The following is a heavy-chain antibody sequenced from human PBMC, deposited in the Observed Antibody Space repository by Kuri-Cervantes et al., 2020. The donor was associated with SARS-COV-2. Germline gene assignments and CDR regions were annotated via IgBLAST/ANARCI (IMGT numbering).Heavy chain of an antibody. CDR3: ARDQRLSGYFDY. V-gene: IGHV3-7*01. Sequence: GESLKISCAASGFTFSSYWMSWVRQAPGKGLEWVANIKQDGSEKYYVDSVKGRFTISRDNAKNSLYLQMNSLRAEDTAVYYCARDQRLSGYFDYWGQGTLVTVSS. CDR1: GFTFSSYW. D-gene: IGHD2-15*01. J-gene: IGHJ4*02. CDR2: IKQDGSEK.